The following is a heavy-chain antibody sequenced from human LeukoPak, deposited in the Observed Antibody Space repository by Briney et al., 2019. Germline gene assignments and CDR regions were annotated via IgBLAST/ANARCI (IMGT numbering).Heavy chain of an antibody. V-gene: IGHV4-34*01. J-gene: IGHJ4*02. CDR1: GGSPSGYY. D-gene: IGHD1-14*01. Sequence: PSETLSLTCAVYGGSPSGYYWSLIRQPAGKGLEWIGEINHSGSTNYNPSLKSRVTISVDTSKNQFSLKLSSVTAADTAVYYCARGGINHTDFDYWGQGTLVTVSS. CDR2: INHSGST. CDR3: ARGGINHTDFDY.